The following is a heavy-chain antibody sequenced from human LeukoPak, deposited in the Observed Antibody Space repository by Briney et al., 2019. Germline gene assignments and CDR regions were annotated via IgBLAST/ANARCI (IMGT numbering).Heavy chain of an antibody. J-gene: IGHJ4*02. Sequence: SETLSLTCTVSGGSIRSYYWSWIRQPPGKGLEWIGYIYYSGSTNYNPSLKSRVTISVDTSKNQFSLTMSSVTAADTAVYYCAKNNYYSADSWGQGTLITVSS. CDR2: IYYSGST. CDR3: AKNNYYSADS. V-gene: IGHV4-59*12. CDR1: GGSIRSYY. D-gene: IGHD3-22*01.